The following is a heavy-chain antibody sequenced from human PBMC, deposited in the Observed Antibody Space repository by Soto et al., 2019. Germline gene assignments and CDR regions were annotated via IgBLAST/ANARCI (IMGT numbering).Heavy chain of an antibody. V-gene: IGHV3-23*01. CDR1: GFTFSSYA. CDR3: AKTFEQWLVRSHYYGMDV. CDR2: ISGSGGST. J-gene: IGHJ6*02. D-gene: IGHD6-19*01. Sequence: GGSLRLSCAASGFTFSSYAMSWVRQAPGKGLEWVSAISGSGGSTYYADSVKGRFTISRDNSKNTLYLQMNSLRAEDTAVYYCAKTFEQWLVRSHYYGMDVWGQGTTVTVSS.